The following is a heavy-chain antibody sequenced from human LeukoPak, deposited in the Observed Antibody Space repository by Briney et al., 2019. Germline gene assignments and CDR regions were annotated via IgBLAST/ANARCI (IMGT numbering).Heavy chain of an antibody. J-gene: IGHJ6*02. CDR1: GFTFDDYA. CDR3: AKDIIAAAGSSMDV. CDR2: ISWNSGSI. V-gene: IGHV3-9*01. Sequence: GGSLRLSCAASGFTFDDYAMHWVRQAPGKGLEWVSGISWNSGSIGYADSVKGRFTISRDNAKNSLYLQMNSLRAEDTALYYCAKDIIAAAGSSMDVWGQGTTVTVSS. D-gene: IGHD6-13*01.